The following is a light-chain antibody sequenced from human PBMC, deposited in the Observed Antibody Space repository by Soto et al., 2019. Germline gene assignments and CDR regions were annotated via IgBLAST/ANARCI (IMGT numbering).Light chain of an antibody. J-gene: IGKJ2*01. CDR1: QSVSSSH. CDR2: DTS. CDR3: QQFGNSLYT. V-gene: IGKV3-20*01. Sequence: DIVLTQSPATLSLSPGERATLSCKASQSVSSSHLAWYQQKVGQPPRLLLHDTSTRATGVPDRFSGSGSGTDFPLTISRLEPEDFAMYYCQQFGNSLYTFGQGTKLDIK.